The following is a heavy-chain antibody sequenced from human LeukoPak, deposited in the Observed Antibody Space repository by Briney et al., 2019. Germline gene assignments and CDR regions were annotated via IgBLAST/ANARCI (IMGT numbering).Heavy chain of an antibody. CDR3: ARVLAAAGTTYFDY. V-gene: IGHV4-59*01. J-gene: IGHJ4*02. D-gene: IGHD6-13*01. CDR2: IYYSGST. Sequence: SETLSLTCTVSGGSISSYYWSWIRQPPGKGLEWIGYIYYSGSTNYNPSLKSRVTISVDTSKNQFSLKLSSVTAADTAVYYCARVLAAAGTTYFDYWGRGTLVTVSS. CDR1: GGSISSYY.